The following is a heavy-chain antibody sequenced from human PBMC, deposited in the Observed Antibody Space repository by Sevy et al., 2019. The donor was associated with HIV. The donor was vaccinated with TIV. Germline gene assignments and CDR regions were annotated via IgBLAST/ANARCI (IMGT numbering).Heavy chain of an antibody. CDR1: GFTFSNYG. Sequence: GGSLRLSCAASGFTFSNYGMHWVRQAPGKGLEWVAVIWYDGSYKYYADSVKGRFTISRDNTKSTLYLQMNSLRAEDTAVYDCAKTFAIFGVLMSPDFDPWGQGTLVTVSS. V-gene: IGHV3-33*06. J-gene: IGHJ5*02. CDR3: AKTFAIFGVLMSPDFDP. D-gene: IGHD3-3*01. CDR2: IWYDGSYK.